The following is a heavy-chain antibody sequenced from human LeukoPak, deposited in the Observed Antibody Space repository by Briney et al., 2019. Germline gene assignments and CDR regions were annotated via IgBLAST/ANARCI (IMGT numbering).Heavy chain of an antibody. D-gene: IGHD3-3*01. V-gene: IGHV3-23*01. CDR1: GFAFSTFA. J-gene: IGHJ4*02. CDR3: ANGVGTNKGGYYFDY. CDR2: ISGSGGST. Sequence: GGSLRLSCAASGFAFSTFALSWVRQAPGKGLDWVSSISGSGGSTCYADSVKGRFTISRDSSKNTLYLQMNSLRAEDTAVYYCANGVGTNKGGYYFDYWGQGTPVTVSS.